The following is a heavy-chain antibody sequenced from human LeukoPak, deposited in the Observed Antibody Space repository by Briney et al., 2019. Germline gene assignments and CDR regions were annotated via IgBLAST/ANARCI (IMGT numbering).Heavy chain of an antibody. CDR1: GGTFSSYA. D-gene: IGHD3-3*01. CDR2: IIPIFGTA. V-gene: IGHV1-69*06. J-gene: IGHJ2*01. Sequence: SVKVSCKASGGTFSSYAISWVRQAPGQGLEWMGRIIPIFGTANYAQKFQGRVTITADKSTSTAYMELSSLRSEDTAVYYCARSPSNIWSGYKRVWYFDLWGRGTLVTVSS. CDR3: ARSPSNIWSGYKRVWYFDL.